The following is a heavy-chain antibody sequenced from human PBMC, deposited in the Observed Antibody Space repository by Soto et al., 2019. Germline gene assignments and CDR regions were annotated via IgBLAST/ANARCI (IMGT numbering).Heavy chain of an antibody. CDR3: ARDRVESGYREYCQH. Sequence: PGGSLRLSCAASGFTFSSYAMHWVRKAPGKGLEWVALISYDGSDKDYADSVKGRFTISRDNSKNTLYLQMNSLRAEDTAVYYCARDRVESGYREYCQHWGQGTLVIVS. V-gene: IGHV3-30*14. CDR1: GFTFSSYA. D-gene: IGHD3-22*01. J-gene: IGHJ1*01. CDR2: ISYDGSDK.